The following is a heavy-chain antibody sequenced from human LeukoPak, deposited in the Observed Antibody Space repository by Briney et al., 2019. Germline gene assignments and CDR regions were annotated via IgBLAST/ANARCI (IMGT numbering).Heavy chain of an antibody. D-gene: IGHD6-19*01. V-gene: IGHV4-39*07. CDR1: GGSISTYY. CDR3: ARLAVAGSGDY. Sequence: SETLSLTCTVSGGSISTYYWGWIRQPPGKGLEWIGSIYYSGSTYYNPSLKSRVTISVDTSKNQFSLKLSSVTAADTAVYYCARLAVAGSGDYWGQGTLVTVSS. J-gene: IGHJ4*02. CDR2: IYYSGST.